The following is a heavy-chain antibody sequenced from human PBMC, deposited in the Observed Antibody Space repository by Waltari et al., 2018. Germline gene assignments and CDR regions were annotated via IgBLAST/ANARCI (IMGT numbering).Heavy chain of an antibody. CDR2: INHSGST. CDR3: ARGAEMATITGLGYYYYMDV. CDR1: GGSFSGYY. V-gene: IGHV4-34*01. Sequence: QVQLQQWGAGLLKPSETLSLTCAVYGGSFSGYYWSWIRQPPGKGLEWIGEINHSGSTNYNPSRKSRVTISVDTSKNQFSLKLSSVTAADTAVYYCARGAEMATITGLGYYYYMDVWGKGTTVTVSS. J-gene: IGHJ6*03. D-gene: IGHD5-12*01.